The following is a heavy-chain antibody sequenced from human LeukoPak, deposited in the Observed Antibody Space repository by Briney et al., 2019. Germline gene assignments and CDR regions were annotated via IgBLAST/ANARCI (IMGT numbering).Heavy chain of an antibody. J-gene: IGHJ4*02. CDR3: AGRPAGY. CDR1: GAPISSSTDY. Sequence: PSETLSLTCTVSGAPISSSTDYGGWIRQPPGKGLEWIGSTYSSGITYCNPSLKSRVTIFADTSKNQVSLQLSSVTAADTAVYYCAGRPAGYWGQGTLVTVSS. CDR2: TYSSGIT. V-gene: IGHV4-39*01.